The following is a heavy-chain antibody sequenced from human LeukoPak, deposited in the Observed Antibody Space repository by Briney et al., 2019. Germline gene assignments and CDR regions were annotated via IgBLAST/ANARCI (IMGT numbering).Heavy chain of an antibody. V-gene: IGHV1-18*01. CDR3: ARVVNYGSGTFDY. D-gene: IGHD3-10*01. CDR1: GYTFTTYA. Sequence: ASVKVSCKASGYTFTTYAISWMRQAPGQGLEWLGWISAYNGNTNYAQKLQGRLTMTTDTSTSTAYMELRSLRSDDTAVYYCARVVNYGSGTFDYWGQGTLVTVSS. J-gene: IGHJ4*02. CDR2: ISAYNGNT.